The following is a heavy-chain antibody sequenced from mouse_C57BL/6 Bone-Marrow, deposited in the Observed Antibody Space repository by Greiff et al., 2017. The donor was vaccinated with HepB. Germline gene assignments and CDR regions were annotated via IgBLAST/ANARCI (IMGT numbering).Heavy chain of an antibody. CDR1: GFTFSSYG. D-gene: IGHD2-3*01. CDR2: ISSGGSYT. Sequence: EVKLVESGGDLVKPGGSLKLSCAASGFTFSSYGMSWVRQTPDKRLEWVATISSGGSYTYYPDSVKGRFTISRDNAKNTLYLQMSSLKSEDTAMYYCARRRRDGYYWYFDVWGTGTTVTVSS. J-gene: IGHJ1*03. CDR3: ARRRRDGYYWYFDV. V-gene: IGHV5-6*02.